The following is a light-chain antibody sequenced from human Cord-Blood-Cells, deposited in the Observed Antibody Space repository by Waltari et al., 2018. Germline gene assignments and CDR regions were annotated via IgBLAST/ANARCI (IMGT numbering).Light chain of an antibody. J-gene: IGLJ3*02. CDR1: SSDVGGYNY. CDR3: SSYTSSSTRV. V-gene: IGLV2-14*03. Sequence: QSALTQPASVSGSPGQSLTISCTGTSSDVGGYNYVSWYQHTPGKAPKLMIYDVSHRPSGVSNRFSGSKSGNTASLTISGLQAEDEADYYCSSYTSSSTRVFGGGTKLTVL. CDR2: DVS.